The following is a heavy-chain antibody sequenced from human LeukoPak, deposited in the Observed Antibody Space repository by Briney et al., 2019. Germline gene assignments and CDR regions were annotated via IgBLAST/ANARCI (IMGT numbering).Heavy chain of an antibody. CDR2: ISGGTT. V-gene: IGHV3-23*01. J-gene: IGHJ4*02. CDR3: AKSVYHSGNY. D-gene: IGHD3-10*01. CDR1: GFTISTYG. Sequence: GGSLRLSCAASGFTISTYGMSWVRQAPGKGLEWVSSISGGTTYYADSVKGRFTISRDNSKNTVSLQMNSLRAEETAVYYCAKSVYHSGNYWGQGTLVTVSS.